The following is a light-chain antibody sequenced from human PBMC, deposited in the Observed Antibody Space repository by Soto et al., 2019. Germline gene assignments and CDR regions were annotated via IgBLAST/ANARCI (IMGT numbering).Light chain of an antibody. CDR2: DTS. J-gene: IGKJ3*01. CDR1: QSVSSY. V-gene: IGKV3D-15*01. Sequence: EIVLTQSPGTLSLSPGERATLSCRASQSVSSYLAWYQQKPGQAPRLLIYDTSNRATGVPVRFRGSGSGTEFTLTISSLQSEDSAVYYCHQYNSWPRGTFGPGTKVDIK. CDR3: HQYNSWPRGT.